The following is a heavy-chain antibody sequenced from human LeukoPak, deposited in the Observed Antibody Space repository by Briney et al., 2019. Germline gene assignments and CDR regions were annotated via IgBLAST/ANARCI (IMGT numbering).Heavy chain of an antibody. Sequence: PGGSLRLSCAASGFTFSSYWMSWVRQAPGKGLEWVSVVSGSGGSTYSADSVKGRFTISRDNAKNSVYLQMNSLRAEDTAVYYCARGHSSGWYDQYYFDHWGQGTPVTVSS. CDR2: VSGSGGST. D-gene: IGHD6-19*01. CDR3: ARGHSSGWYDQYYFDH. V-gene: IGHV3-21*06. CDR1: GFTFSSYW. J-gene: IGHJ4*02.